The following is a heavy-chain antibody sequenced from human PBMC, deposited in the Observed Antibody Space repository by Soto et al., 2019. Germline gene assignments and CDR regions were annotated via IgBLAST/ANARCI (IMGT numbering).Heavy chain of an antibody. CDR3: AKPILEGSSGYYLFDY. J-gene: IGHJ4*02. Sequence: EVQLLESGGGLVQPGGSLRLSYAASGFTFSSYAMSWVRQAPGKGLEWVSAISGSGGSTYYADSVKGRFTISRDNSKNTLYLQMNSLRAEDTAVYYCAKPILEGSSGYYLFDYWGQGTLVTVSS. D-gene: IGHD3-22*01. V-gene: IGHV3-23*01. CDR2: ISGSGGST. CDR1: GFTFSSYA.